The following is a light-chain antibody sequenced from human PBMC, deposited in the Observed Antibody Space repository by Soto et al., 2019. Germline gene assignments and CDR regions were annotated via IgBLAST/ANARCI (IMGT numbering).Light chain of an antibody. Sequence: DIQMTQSPSSLSASVGDRVTITCRASHDTSNSVAWFQQRPGMAPKSLIYGASSLQSGVSSRFRGSGYGTQFTLTISSLQPEDFATYYCQQYSSFPYTFGQGTKVDIK. J-gene: IGKJ2*01. CDR1: HDTSNS. CDR3: QQYSSFPYT. CDR2: GAS. V-gene: IGKV1-16*01.